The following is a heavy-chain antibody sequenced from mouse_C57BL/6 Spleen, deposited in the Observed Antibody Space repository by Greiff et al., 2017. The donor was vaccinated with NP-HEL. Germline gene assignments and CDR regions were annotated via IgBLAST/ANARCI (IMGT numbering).Heavy chain of an antibody. CDR1: GYSFTGYY. D-gene: IGHD2-1*01. J-gene: IGHJ3*01. V-gene: IGHV1-42*01. CDR3: ARWGGNPFAY. CDR2: INPSTGGT. Sequence: VQLQQSGPELVKPGASVKISCKASGYSFTGYYMNWVKQSPEKSLEWIGEINPSTGGTTYNQKFKAKATLTVDKSSSTAYMQLKSLTSEDSAVYYCARWGGNPFAYWGQGTLVTVSA.